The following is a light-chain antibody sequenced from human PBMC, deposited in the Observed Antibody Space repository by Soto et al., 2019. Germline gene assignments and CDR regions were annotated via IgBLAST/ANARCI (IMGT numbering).Light chain of an antibody. Sequence: QSVLTQPPSVSAAPGQKITISCSGSSSNIGSNYVSWYQQLPRTAPKLLIYDNDKRPSGIPDRFSGSRSGTSATLGITVLQTGDEADYYCGTWDSSLTAVVFGGGTKLTVL. CDR3: GTWDSSLTAVV. CDR2: DND. J-gene: IGLJ2*01. CDR1: SSNIGSNY. V-gene: IGLV1-51*01.